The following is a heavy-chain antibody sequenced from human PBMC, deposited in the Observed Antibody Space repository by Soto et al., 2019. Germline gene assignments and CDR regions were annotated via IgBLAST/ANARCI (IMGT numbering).Heavy chain of an antibody. D-gene: IGHD3-10*01. CDR1: GFTFNSHS. CDR3: ARRITMVRGPYYYYAMDV. J-gene: IGHJ6*02. Sequence: EVQLVESGGGLVQPGGSLRLSCAGSGFTFNSHSMIWVRQAPGKGLEWISHITSTSSTRSYADSVRGRFTISRDNAKDSLYLQMNSLRDEDTAVYYCARRITMVRGPYYYYAMDVWGQGTTVTVSS. V-gene: IGHV3-48*02. CDR2: ITSTSSTR.